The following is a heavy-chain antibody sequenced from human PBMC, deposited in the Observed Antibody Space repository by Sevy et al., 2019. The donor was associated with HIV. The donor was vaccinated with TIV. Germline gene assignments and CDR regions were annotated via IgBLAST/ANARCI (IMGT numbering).Heavy chain of an antibody. CDR3: AKDMASEGFDY. Sequence: GGSLRLSCAASGFTFSSSGIHWVRQAPGKGLEWVAIISYDGNYMYYADSVKGRFTISRVNSKNTLYLQMNSLRAEDTAVYYCAKDMASEGFDYWGQGTLVTVSS. CDR2: ISYDGNYM. V-gene: IGHV3-30*18. CDR1: GFTFSSSG. J-gene: IGHJ4*02. D-gene: IGHD3-10*01.